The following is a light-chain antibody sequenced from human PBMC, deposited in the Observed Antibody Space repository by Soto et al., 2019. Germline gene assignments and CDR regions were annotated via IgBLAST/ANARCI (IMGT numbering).Light chain of an antibody. V-gene: IGKV3-11*01. CDR2: DVS. CDR3: QLRGNWPPYT. J-gene: IGKJ2*01. Sequence: EIVLTQSPATLSLSPGERATLSCRASQSVRSNFAWYQQKPGQAPRLLIFDVSNRATGIPARFSGSGSGTDFTLTISSLEPEDFAVYYCQLRGNWPPYTFGQGTKLEIK. CDR1: QSVRSN.